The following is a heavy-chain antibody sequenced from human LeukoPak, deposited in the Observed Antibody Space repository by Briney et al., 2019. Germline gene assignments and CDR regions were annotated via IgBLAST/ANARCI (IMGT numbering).Heavy chain of an antibody. CDR1: GGSIRRYY. V-gene: IGHV4-59*01. D-gene: IGHD1-26*01. CDR3: AREAGRVVGAINYYYGMDV. J-gene: IGHJ6*02. Sequence: SETLSLTCVVSGGSIRRYYWSWIRQPPGKGLEWIGYIYYSGSTNYNPSLKSRVTISVDTSKNQFSLKLSSVTAADTAVYYCAREAGRVVGAINYYYGMDVWGQGTTVTVSS. CDR2: IYYSGST.